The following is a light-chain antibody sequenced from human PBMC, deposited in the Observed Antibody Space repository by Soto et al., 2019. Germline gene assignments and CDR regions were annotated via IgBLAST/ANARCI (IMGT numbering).Light chain of an antibody. CDR3: AAWDDSLNGPV. CDR2: SND. V-gene: IGLV1-44*01. Sequence: QSALTQPPSASGTPGQRVTISCSGSSSNIGRNTVNWYQQLPGTAPKLLIYSNDRRPSGVPDRFSGSKSGTSASLAISGLQSEDEADYYCAAWDDSLNGPVFGGGTKVTVL. J-gene: IGLJ2*01. CDR1: SSNIGRNT.